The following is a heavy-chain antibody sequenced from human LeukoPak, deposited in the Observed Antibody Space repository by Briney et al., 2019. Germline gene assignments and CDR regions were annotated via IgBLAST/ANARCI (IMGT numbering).Heavy chain of an antibody. CDR3: ARFTIDDTSGHFDY. V-gene: IGHV4-59*08. D-gene: IGHD3-22*01. J-gene: IGHJ4*02. Sequence: SETLSPTCIVSGDSSNTYYWSWIRQPPGKGLEWIGYIHNRGTTRYNPSLKSRVTISADTSKNHFSLNLTSVTAADTAVYYCARFTIDDTSGHFDYWGQGNLVTVSS. CDR2: IHNRGTT. CDR1: GDSSNTYY.